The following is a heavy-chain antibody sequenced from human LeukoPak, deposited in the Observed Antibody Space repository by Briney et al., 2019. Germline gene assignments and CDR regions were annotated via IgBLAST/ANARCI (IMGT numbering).Heavy chain of an antibody. V-gene: IGHV7-4-1*02. Sequence: ASVKVSCKASGYTFTSYAMNWVRQAPGHGLEWMGWITTNTGNPTYAQGFTGRCVFSLDTSVSTAYLQISSLKAEDTAVYYCGRADSSGIAATGINYWGQGTLVTVSS. CDR2: ITTNTGNP. D-gene: IGHD6-13*01. CDR3: GRADSSGIAATGINY. J-gene: IGHJ4*02. CDR1: GYTFTSYA.